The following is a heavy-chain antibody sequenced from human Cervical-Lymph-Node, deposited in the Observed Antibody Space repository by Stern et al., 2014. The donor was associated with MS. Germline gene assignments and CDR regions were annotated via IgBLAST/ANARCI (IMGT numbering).Heavy chain of an antibody. CDR2: IVPMFAKA. V-gene: IGHV1-69*01. D-gene: IGHD3-10*01. CDR1: GGSFKSYA. J-gene: IGHJ5*02. Sequence: MQLVESGAEVKKPGSSVRVSCKAPGGSFKSYAFNWLRQAPGQGLEWMGDIVPMFAKANYAQKFQGRVTVTADEATNTVYMELSFLTSEDTAVYYCARERSIHYPAFAPWGQGTLVTVSS. CDR3: ARERSIHYPAFAP.